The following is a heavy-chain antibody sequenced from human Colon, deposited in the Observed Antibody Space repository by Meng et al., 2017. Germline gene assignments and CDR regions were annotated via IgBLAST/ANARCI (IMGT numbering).Heavy chain of an antibody. Sequence: LLEPGTGLLMRYEPLSLTCNVSGGSVSSVGHYWSWIRQPTGKGLEFIAYVDYYWNINYTPSLNSRATVSIATSKTQFSLKVTSVTAADTAVYYCAVGPWELDYWGQGILVTVSS. CDR2: VDYYWNI. CDR3: AVGPWELDY. D-gene: IGHD1-26*01. CDR1: GGSVSSVGHY. J-gene: IGHJ4*02. V-gene: IGHV4-61*08.